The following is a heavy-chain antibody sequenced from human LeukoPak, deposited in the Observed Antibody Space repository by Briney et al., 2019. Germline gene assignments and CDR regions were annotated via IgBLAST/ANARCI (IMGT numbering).Heavy chain of an antibody. V-gene: IGHV3-9*01. CDR2: ISWNSGSI. CDR1: GFTFDDYA. J-gene: IGHJ4*02. Sequence: PGGSLRLSCAASGFTFDDYAMHWVRHAPGEGLEWVSGISWNSGSIGYADSVKGRFTISRDNAKNSLYLQMNSLRAEDTALYYCAKGGYSSSYFDYWGQGTLVTVSS. D-gene: IGHD6-6*01. CDR3: AKGGYSSSYFDY.